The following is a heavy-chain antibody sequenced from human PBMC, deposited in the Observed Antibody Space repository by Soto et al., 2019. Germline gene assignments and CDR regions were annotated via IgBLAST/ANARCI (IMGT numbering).Heavy chain of an antibody. Sequence: SETLSLTCTVSGGSVSSGSYYWSWIRQPPGKGLEWIGYIYYSGSTNYNPSLKSRVTISVDTSKNQFSLKLSSVTAADTAVYYCARHPGTLYYGGTYSLSRGGMDVWGQGTTVTVPS. D-gene: IGHD3-16*01. CDR3: ARHPGTLYYGGTYSLSRGGMDV. CDR1: GGSVSSGSYY. V-gene: IGHV4-61*01. J-gene: IGHJ6*02. CDR2: IYYSGST.